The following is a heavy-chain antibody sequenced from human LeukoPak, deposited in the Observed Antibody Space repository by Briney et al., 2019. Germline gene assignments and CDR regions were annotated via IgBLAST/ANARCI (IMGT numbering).Heavy chain of an antibody. Sequence: GGSLRLSCAASGFTFDDYAMHWVRHAPGKGLEWVSLISGDGGSTYYADSVKGRFTISRDNSKNSLYLQMNSLRTEDTALYYCATGWFDPWGQGTLVTVSS. CDR2: ISGDGGST. V-gene: IGHV3-43*02. J-gene: IGHJ5*02. CDR1: GFTFDDYA. CDR3: ATGWFDP.